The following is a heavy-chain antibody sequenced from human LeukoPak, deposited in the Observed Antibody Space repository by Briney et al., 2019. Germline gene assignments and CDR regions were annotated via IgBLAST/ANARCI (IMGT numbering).Heavy chain of an antibody. V-gene: IGHV4-59*01. CDR3: ARWGDDLLFDY. J-gene: IGHJ4*02. D-gene: IGHD3-16*01. CDR1: GGSISSYY. CDR2: IYYSGST. Sequence: EPSETLSLTCTVSGGSISSYYWSWIRQPPGKGLEWIGYIYYSGSTNYNPSLRSRVTISVDTSKNQFSLKLSSVTAADTAVYYCARWGDDLLFDYWGQGTLVTVSS.